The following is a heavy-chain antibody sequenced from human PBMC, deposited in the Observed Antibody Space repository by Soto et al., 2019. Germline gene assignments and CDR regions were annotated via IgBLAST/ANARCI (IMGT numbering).Heavy chain of an antibody. D-gene: IGHD1-26*01. J-gene: IGHJ6*02. Sequence: KAGGSLRLSCAASGFTFSSYSMNWVRQAPGKGLEWVSSISSSSSYIYYADSVKGRLTISRDNAKNSLYLQMNSLRAEDTAVYYCARDGSIVGATSYYGMDVWGQGTTVTVSS. CDR3: ARDGSIVGATSYYGMDV. V-gene: IGHV3-21*01. CDR2: ISSSSSYI. CDR1: GFTFSSYS.